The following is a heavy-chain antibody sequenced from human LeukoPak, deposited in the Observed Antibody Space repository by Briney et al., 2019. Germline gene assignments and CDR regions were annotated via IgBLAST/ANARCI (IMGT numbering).Heavy chain of an antibody. Sequence: PGGSLRLSCAASGFTFSSYDMHWVRQAPGKGLEWVAIISYDGSNKYYADSVKGRFTISRDSSKNTLYLQMNSLRPEDTAIYYCAKGGYGIQLWWAFDIWGQGTMVTVSS. D-gene: IGHD5-18*01. J-gene: IGHJ3*02. CDR3: AKGGYGIQLWWAFDI. CDR1: GFTFSSYD. V-gene: IGHV3-30*18. CDR2: ISYDGSNK.